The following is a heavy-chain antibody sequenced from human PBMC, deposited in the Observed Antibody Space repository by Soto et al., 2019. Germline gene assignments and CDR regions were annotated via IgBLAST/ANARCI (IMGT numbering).Heavy chain of an antibody. CDR3: VRDGTKTLRDWFDP. CDR2: IYATGTT. J-gene: IGHJ5*02. CDR1: GASISGFY. Sequence: SETLSLTCTVPGASISGFYWSWIRKSAGKGLEWIGRIYATGTTDYNPSLKSRVMMSVDTSKKQFSLKLRPVTAADTAVYYCVRDGTKTLRDWFDPWGQGISVTVSS. D-gene: IGHD1-1*01. V-gene: IGHV4-4*07.